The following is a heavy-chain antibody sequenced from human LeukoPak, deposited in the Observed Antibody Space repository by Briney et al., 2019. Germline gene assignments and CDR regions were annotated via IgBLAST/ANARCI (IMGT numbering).Heavy chain of an antibody. Sequence: GGTLRLSCAASGFTFSSYGMSWVRQAPGKGLEWVSAISGSGGSTYYADSVKGRFTISRDNSKNTLYLQMNSLRAEDTAVYYCARQDTAMANFDYWGQGTLVTVSS. D-gene: IGHD5-18*01. CDR1: GFTFSSYG. J-gene: IGHJ4*02. CDR2: ISGSGGST. V-gene: IGHV3-23*01. CDR3: ARQDTAMANFDY.